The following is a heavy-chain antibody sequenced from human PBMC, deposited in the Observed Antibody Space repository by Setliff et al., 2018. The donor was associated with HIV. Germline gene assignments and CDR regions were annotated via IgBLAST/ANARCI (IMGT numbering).Heavy chain of an antibody. CDR2: INSDGTST. CDR1: GFTFSPYW. Sequence: GGSLRLSCAASGFTFSPYWMHWVRQAPGKGLVWVSRINSDGTSTTYADSVKGRFTISRDNAKNTLYLQMNSLKTEDTAVYYCTAALQQQVVRWFDPWGQGTLVTVSS. J-gene: IGHJ5*02. D-gene: IGHD6-13*01. CDR3: TAALQQQVVRWFDP. V-gene: IGHV3-74*03.